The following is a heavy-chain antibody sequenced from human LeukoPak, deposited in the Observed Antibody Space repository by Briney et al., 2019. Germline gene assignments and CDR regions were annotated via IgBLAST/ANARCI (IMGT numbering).Heavy chain of an antibody. CDR3: AADCSASGCYGDF. V-gene: IGHV3-48*03. D-gene: IGHD2-15*01. CDR2: ISSSGSTI. J-gene: IGHJ4*02. CDR1: GFTFSSYE. Sequence: SGGSLRLSCAASGFTFSSYEMNWVRQAPGKGLEWVSYISSSGSTIYYADSVKGRLTISRDNAKNTLYLQMKSLSPEDTAVYCCAADCSASGCYGDFWGQGTLVTVSS.